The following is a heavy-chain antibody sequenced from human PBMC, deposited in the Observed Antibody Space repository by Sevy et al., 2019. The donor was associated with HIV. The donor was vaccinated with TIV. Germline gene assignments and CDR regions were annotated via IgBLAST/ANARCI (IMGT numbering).Heavy chain of an antibody. Sequence: GGSLRLSCAASGFIFSNYGMNWVRQAPGKGLEWVSSISSSGSYIYYGDSMKGRFTISREKAKNSLFLQMNSLRAEDTAGYYCAREDYSNYYFYAMDVWGQGTTVTVSS. CDR2: ISSSGSYI. D-gene: IGHD4-4*01. CDR3: AREDYSNYYFYAMDV. J-gene: IGHJ6*02. V-gene: IGHV3-21*01. CDR1: GFIFSNYG.